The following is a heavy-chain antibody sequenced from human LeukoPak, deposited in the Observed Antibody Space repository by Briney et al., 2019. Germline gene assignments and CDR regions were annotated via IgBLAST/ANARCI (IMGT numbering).Heavy chain of an antibody. J-gene: IGHJ4*02. CDR1: GFTFTNYV. V-gene: IGHV3-23*01. D-gene: IGHD3-22*01. CDR2: IRTSVGST. CDR3: ARDNYFDSSGYYTPGGYFDY. Sequence: PGGSLRLSCVASGFTFTNYVMTWVRQAPGKGLEWVSSIRTSVGSTFYADSVKGRFTISRDNSKNTLYLQMNSLRAEDTAVYYCARDNYFDSSGYYTPGGYFDYWGQGTLVTVSS.